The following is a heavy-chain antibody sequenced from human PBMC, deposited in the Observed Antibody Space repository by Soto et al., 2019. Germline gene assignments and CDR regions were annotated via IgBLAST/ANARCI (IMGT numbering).Heavy chain of an antibody. CDR3: AGTQRVYYYYGMDV. D-gene: IGHD1-1*01. Sequence: YSMHWVRQAPGQRLEWMGWINAGNGNTKYSQKFQGRVTITRDTSASTAYMELSSLRSEDTAVYYCAGTQRVYYYYGMDVWGQGTTVTVSS. J-gene: IGHJ6*02. CDR1: YS. CDR2: INAGNGNT. V-gene: IGHV1-3*01.